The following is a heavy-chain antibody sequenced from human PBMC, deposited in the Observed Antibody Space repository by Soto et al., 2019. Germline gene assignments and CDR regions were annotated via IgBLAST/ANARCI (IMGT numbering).Heavy chain of an antibody. Sequence: GGSLRLSCAASGFTFSSYAMSWVRQAPGKGLEWVSAISGSGGSTYYADSVKGRFTISRDNSKNTPYLQMNSLRAEDTAVYYCAKCSTLRFLEWLSTPAYFDYWGQGTLVTVSS. CDR1: GFTFSSYA. CDR3: AKCSTLRFLEWLSTPAYFDY. D-gene: IGHD3-3*01. J-gene: IGHJ4*02. V-gene: IGHV3-23*01. CDR2: ISGSGGST.